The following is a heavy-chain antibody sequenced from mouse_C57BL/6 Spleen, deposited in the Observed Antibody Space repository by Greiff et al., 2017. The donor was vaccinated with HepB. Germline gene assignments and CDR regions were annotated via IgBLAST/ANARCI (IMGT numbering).Heavy chain of an antibody. CDR3: ARRHNELGHFDY. D-gene: IGHD4-1*01. J-gene: IGHJ2*01. V-gene: IGHV5-15*01. CDR1: GFTFSDYG. Sequence: EVHLVESGGGLVQPGGSLKLSCAASGFTFSDYGMAWVRQAPRKGPEWVAFISNLAYSIYYADTVTGRYTISRENAKNTLYLEMSSLRSEDTAMYYCARRHNELGHFDYWGQGTTLTVSS. CDR2: ISNLAYSI.